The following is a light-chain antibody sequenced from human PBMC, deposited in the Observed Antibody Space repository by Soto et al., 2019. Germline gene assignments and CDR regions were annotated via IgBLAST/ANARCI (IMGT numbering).Light chain of an antibody. CDR1: QSLLHSNGYNY. Sequence: DIVMTQSPLSLPVTPGEPASISCRSSQSLLHSNGYNYLDWYLQKPGQSPQLLIYLGSNRASGVADRFSGSGSGTDFTLKISRVEAEDVGVYYCMRALQTPWTFGQGTKVESK. J-gene: IGKJ1*01. CDR2: LGS. V-gene: IGKV2-28*01. CDR3: MRALQTPWT.